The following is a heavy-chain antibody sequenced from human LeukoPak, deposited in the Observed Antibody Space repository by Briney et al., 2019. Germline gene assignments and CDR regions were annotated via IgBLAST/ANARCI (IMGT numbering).Heavy chain of an antibody. D-gene: IGHD6-13*01. Sequence: SETLSLTCTVSGGSISSYYWSWIRQPAGKGLEWIGRIYTSGSITYNPSLKSRVSMSVDTSKNQFSLKLSSVTAADTAVYYCARSSRSWSTFDYWGQGTLVTVSS. CDR3: ARSSRSWSTFDY. V-gene: IGHV4-4*07. J-gene: IGHJ4*02. CDR1: GGSISSYY. CDR2: IYTSGSI.